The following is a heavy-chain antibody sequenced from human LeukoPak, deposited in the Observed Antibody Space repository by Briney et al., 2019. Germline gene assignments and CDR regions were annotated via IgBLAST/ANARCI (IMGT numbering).Heavy chain of an antibody. V-gene: IGHV3-48*03. CDR2: ISSTGNTI. Sequence: GGSLRLSCAASGFTFSSYAMSWVRQAPGKGLEWVSSISSTGNTIYYADSVKGRFTISRDNAKNSLYLQMSSLKTEDTAVYYCARDRIAVAGTLWGQGTLVTVSS. CDR1: GFTFSSYA. D-gene: IGHD6-19*01. CDR3: ARDRIAVAGTL. J-gene: IGHJ4*02.